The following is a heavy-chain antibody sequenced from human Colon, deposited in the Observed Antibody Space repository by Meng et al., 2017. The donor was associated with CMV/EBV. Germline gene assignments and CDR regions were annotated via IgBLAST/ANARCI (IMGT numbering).Heavy chain of an antibody. Sequence: GESLKISCVASGFAFNAYGMSWVRQAPGKGLEWVSSISCYGDMTYYADSVKGRFTISRDNSKTSQYLQMNSLRVEDTAVYYCAKERFCDAPPKRSFDFWGQGTLVTVSS. D-gene: IGHD3-10*01. CDR2: ISCYGDMT. V-gene: IGHV3-23*01. CDR1: GFAFNAYG. J-gene: IGHJ4*02. CDR3: AKERFCDAPPKRSFDF.